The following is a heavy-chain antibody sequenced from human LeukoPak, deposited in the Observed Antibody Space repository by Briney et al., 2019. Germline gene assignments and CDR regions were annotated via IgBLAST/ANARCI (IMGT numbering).Heavy chain of an antibody. CDR3: ARGLSSAREVQGY. CDR1: GDSITSGSYF. CDR2: IQASGRT. D-gene: IGHD6-25*01. Sequence: SETLSLTCSVSGDSITSGSYFWSWVRQPAGKGLEWIGRIQASGRTSYNPSLKSRVTISMDTSKNQFSLKLSFVTAADTALYYCARGLSSAREVQGYWGQGTLVTVSS. V-gene: IGHV4-61*02. J-gene: IGHJ4*02.